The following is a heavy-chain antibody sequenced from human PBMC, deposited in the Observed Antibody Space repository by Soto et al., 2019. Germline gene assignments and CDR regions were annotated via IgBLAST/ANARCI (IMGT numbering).Heavy chain of an antibody. CDR1: GGSINNYY. V-gene: IGHV4-59*08. J-gene: IGHJ5*02. D-gene: IGHD3-22*01. CDR2: VYYTGTT. CDR3: ARLGGYYQSLDT. Sequence: SETLSLTCTVSGGSINNYYWTWIRQPPGKGLEWIGYVYYTGTTSHNPSLKSRVTLSVDTSKNQISLKLSSVTAADTAFYYCARLGGYYQSLDTWGQGTLVTVSS.